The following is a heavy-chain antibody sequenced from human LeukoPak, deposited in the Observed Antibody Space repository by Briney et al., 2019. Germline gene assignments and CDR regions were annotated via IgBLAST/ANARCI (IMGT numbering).Heavy chain of an antibody. CDR2: IIPIFGTA. CDR1: GGTYSSYA. V-gene: IGHV1-69*01. J-gene: IGHJ4*02. D-gene: IGHD5-24*01. CDR3: AVGRDGYNFDY. Sequence: GSSVKVSCKASGGTYSSYAISWVRQAPGQGLEWMGGIIPIFGTANYAQKFQGRVTITADESTSTAYMELSSLRSEDTAVYYCAVGRDGYNFDYWGQGTLVTVSS.